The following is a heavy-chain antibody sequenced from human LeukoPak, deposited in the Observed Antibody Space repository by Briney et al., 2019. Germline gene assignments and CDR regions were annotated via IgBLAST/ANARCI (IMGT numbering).Heavy chain of an antibody. V-gene: IGHV1-2*02. D-gene: IGHD3-9*01. CDR3: ARDRPLRD. CDR1: GGTFSSYA. Sequence: ASVKVSCKASGGTFSSYAISWVRQAPGQGLEWMGWINPNSGDTTYAQNFQGSVTMTRDTSISTAYMELTRLRSDDTAVYYCARDRPLRDWGQGTLVTVSS. CDR2: INPNSGDT. J-gene: IGHJ4*02.